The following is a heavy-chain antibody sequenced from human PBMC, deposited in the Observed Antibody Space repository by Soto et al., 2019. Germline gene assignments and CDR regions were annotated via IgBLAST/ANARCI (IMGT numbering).Heavy chain of an antibody. CDR3: ARVTLAVAVDY. CDR1: GFTFSSYA. D-gene: IGHD6-19*01. V-gene: IGHV3-30-3*01. Sequence: GGSLRLSCAASGFTFSSYAMHWVRQAPGKGLEWVAVISYDGSNKYYADSVKGRFTISRDNSKNTLYLQMNSLRAEDTAVYYCARVTLAVAVDYWGQGTLVTVSS. J-gene: IGHJ4*02. CDR2: ISYDGSNK.